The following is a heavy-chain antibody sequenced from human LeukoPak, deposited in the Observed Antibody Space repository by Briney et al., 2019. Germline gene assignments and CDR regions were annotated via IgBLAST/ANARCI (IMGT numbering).Heavy chain of an antibody. CDR1: GFTFSSYE. J-gene: IGHJ6*03. CDR3: ARDRSSSWGNYYYYMDV. CDR2: ISSSSSYI. Sequence: GGSLRLSCAASGFTFSSYEMNWVRQAPGKGLEWVSSISSSSSYIYYADSVKGRFTISRDNAKNSLYLQMNSLRAEDTAVYYCARDRSSSWGNYYYYMDVWGKGTTVTVSS. V-gene: IGHV3-21*01. D-gene: IGHD6-13*01.